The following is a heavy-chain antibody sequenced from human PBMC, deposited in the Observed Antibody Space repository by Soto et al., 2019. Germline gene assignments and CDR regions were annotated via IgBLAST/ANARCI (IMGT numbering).Heavy chain of an antibody. CDR2: ISSSSSTT. Sequence: GGSLRLSCAASGFTSTSYSMNWVRQAPGKGLEWVSYISSSSSTTYFADSVRGRFTISRDNGKNSLFLQVNSLRTEDTAVYYCARGALASRRGSFDYWGQGTLVTVSS. D-gene: IGHD6-6*01. CDR1: GFTSTSYS. V-gene: IGHV3-48*01. J-gene: IGHJ4*02. CDR3: ARGALASRRGSFDY.